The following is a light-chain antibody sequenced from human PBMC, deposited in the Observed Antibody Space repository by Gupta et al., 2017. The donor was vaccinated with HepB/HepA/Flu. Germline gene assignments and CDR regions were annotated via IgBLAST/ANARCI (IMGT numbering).Light chain of an antibody. Sequence: IHMTQPPSCLAASVRYRATITCRASQRIRTYLYWYHQKPGTAPKLLISAASILQTGVPSRFSGSGSEPEFTLTISALQPDDFATYYCQQTINAPWTLGQGTKVEI. V-gene: IGKV1-39*01. CDR1: QRIRTY. CDR2: AAS. CDR3: QQTINAPWT. J-gene: IGKJ1*01.